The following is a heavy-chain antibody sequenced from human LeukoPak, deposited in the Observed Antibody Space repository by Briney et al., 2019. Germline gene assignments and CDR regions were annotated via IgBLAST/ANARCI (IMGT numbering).Heavy chain of an antibody. CDR2: IYTSGST. CDR1: GDSISSGSYY. D-gene: IGHD6-13*01. Sequence: SETLSLTCTVSGDSISSGSYYWSWIRQPAGKGLEWIGRIYTSGSTDYNPSLKSRGTISVDTSKNQFSLKLSSVTAADTAVYYCARATGYSSRQPIDYWGQGTLVTVSS. J-gene: IGHJ4*02. CDR3: ARATGYSSRQPIDY. V-gene: IGHV4-61*02.